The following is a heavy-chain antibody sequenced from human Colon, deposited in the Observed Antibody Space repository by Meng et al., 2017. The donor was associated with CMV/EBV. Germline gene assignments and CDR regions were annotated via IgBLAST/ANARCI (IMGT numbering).Heavy chain of an antibody. Sequence: GESLKISCSTSGFTFADFAMAWVRQAPGKGLQWVAAITGSGNLAYYADSLRGRFTISRDNAKNSLFLQMNNLRAEDTGVYYCARGADLDFWGQGTLVTVSS. CDR1: GFTFADFA. V-gene: IGHV3-23*01. CDR3: ARGADLDF. CDR2: ITGSGNLA. D-gene: IGHD4/OR15-4a*01. J-gene: IGHJ4*02.